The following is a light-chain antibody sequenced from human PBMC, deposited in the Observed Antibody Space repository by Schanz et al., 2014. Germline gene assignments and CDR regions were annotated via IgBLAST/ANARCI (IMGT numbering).Light chain of an antibody. Sequence: QSALTQPRSVSGSPGQSVTISCTGTSSDVGAYDYVSWYQQHPGKAPKLLIYEGSKRPSGVPDRFSGSKSGNTASLTGSGLQAEDEAAYYCSSYAGSNNLVFGGGTKLTVL. CDR3: SSYAGSNNLV. CDR2: EGS. V-gene: IGLV2-8*01. CDR1: SSDVGAYDY. J-gene: IGLJ2*01.